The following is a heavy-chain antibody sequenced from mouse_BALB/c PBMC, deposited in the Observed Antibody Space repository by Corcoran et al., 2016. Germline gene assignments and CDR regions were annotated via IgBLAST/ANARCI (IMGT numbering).Heavy chain of an antibody. J-gene: IGHJ3*01. Sequence: QVQLQQSGAELVRPGASVTLSCKASGYTFTDYEMHWVKQTHVHGLEWIGAIDPETGGTAYNQKFKGKATLTADKSSSTAYMELRSLTSEDSAVYYCTRYRYGYWFAYWGQGTLVTVSA. D-gene: IGHD1-1*02. CDR2: IDPETGGT. V-gene: IGHV1-15*01. CDR1: GYTFTDYE. CDR3: TRYRYGYWFAY.